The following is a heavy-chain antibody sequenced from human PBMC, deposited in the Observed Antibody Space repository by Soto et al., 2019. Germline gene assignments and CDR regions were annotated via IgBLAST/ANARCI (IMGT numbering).Heavy chain of an antibody. D-gene: IGHD3-10*01. Sequence: QLQLQESGPGLVKPSETLSLTCTVSGGSINNSSFYWGWVRQPPGKRLEWIGSIYYSGSAYYNPSLKRRLTISVDTSKNQFSLNRSSVTAADTAVYFCARRPLVRAIIPYNFASWGQGTLVTVSS. V-gene: IGHV4-39*01. CDR3: ARRPLVRAIIPYNFAS. CDR1: GGSINNSSFY. J-gene: IGHJ4*02. CDR2: IYYSGSA.